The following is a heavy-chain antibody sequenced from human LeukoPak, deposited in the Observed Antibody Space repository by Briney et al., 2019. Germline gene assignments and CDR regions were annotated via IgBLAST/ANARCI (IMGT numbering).Heavy chain of an antibody. Sequence: GGSLRLSCAGSGFTFSSYAMSWVRQAPGKGLEWASTISGSGGAGTYYADSVKGRFTVSRDNSRNTLYLPMNSLRAEDTAVYYCVKDRGGSPFYGMDVWGQGTTVTVSS. V-gene: IGHV3-23*01. CDR1: GFTFSSYA. CDR2: ISGSGGAGT. CDR3: VKDRGGSPFYGMDV. J-gene: IGHJ6*02. D-gene: IGHD1-26*01.